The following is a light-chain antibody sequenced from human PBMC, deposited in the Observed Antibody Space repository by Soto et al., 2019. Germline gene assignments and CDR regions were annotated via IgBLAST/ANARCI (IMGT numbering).Light chain of an antibody. V-gene: IGKV1-12*01. CDR1: QGISSW. Sequence: IQMTDDASSVCAYVGDTFTTSXXASQGISSWLAWYQQKPGKAPNLLIYAASSLQSGVPSRFSGSGSGTDFTLTISSLQPEDFATYYCQQANSFPITFGQGTRLVI. CDR2: AAS. J-gene: IGKJ5*01. CDR3: QQANSFPIT.